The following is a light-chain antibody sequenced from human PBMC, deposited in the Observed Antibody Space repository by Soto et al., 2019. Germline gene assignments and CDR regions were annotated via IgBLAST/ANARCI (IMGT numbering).Light chain of an antibody. CDR1: QNVGSN. Sequence: EIVMTQSPATLSVSPGERFSLSCRASQNVGSNLVWYQQKAGQXPRXXIYGASRRATGIPDRFSGSGSGTDFTLTISRLEPEDLEVYYCQQYDNSVWTFGQGTKVDIK. CDR2: GAS. V-gene: IGKV3D-15*01. CDR3: QQYDNSVWT. J-gene: IGKJ1*01.